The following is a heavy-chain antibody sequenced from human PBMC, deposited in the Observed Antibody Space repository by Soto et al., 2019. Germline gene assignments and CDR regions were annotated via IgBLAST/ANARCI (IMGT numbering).Heavy chain of an antibody. V-gene: IGHV1-8*01. D-gene: IGHD6-13*01. Sequence: ASVKVSCKASGYTFTSYDINWVRQATGQGLEWMGWMNPNSGNTGYAQKFQGRVTMTRNTSISTAYMELSSLRSEDTAVYYCARAAAGINYYYYYYMDVWGKGTTVTAP. CDR1: GYTFTSYD. CDR3: ARAAAGINYYYYYYMDV. J-gene: IGHJ6*03. CDR2: MNPNSGNT.